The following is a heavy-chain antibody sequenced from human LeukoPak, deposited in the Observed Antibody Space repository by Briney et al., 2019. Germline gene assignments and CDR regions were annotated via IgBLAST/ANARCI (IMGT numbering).Heavy chain of an antibody. D-gene: IGHD4-23*01. Sequence: GESLRLSCAASGFLLSSYEMNWVRQAPGKGREWVSYISTSGGTIYYADSVKGRFTISRDNAKNSLYLQMNSLRAEDTAVYYCARDSYYGGTQDYWGQGTLVTVSS. J-gene: IGHJ4*02. CDR3: ARDSYYGGTQDY. CDR1: GFLLSSYE. V-gene: IGHV3-48*03. CDR2: ISTSGGTI.